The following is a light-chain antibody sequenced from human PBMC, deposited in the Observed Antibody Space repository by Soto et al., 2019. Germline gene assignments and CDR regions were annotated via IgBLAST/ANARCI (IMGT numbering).Light chain of an antibody. J-gene: IGKJ5*01. V-gene: IGKV1-5*01. Sequence: DIQTTKSPSTLSACVVERVTITCRASQSISSWLAWHQQKPGKAPKLLIYVASSLESGVPSRFSGSGSGTDFTLTINSLQPEDSATYYCQQAYSFPITFGQGTRLEIK. CDR2: VAS. CDR3: QQAYSFPIT. CDR1: QSISSW.